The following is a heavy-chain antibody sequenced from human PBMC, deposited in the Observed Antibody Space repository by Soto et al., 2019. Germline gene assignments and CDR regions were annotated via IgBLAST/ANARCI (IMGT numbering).Heavy chain of an antibody. CDR3: ARDLGYSNGHPFDY. Sequence: QVQLVESGGGVVQPGRSLRLSCVVSGFTFSTYSMHCVRQAPGKGLEWVALTWHDGSNKYYADSVKGRFTISRDNSKNTLYLQMNSLRAEDTAVYYCARDLGYSNGHPFDYWGQGTLVTVSS. V-gene: IGHV3-33*01. CDR1: GFTFSTYS. D-gene: IGHD4-4*01. J-gene: IGHJ4*02. CDR2: TWHDGSNK.